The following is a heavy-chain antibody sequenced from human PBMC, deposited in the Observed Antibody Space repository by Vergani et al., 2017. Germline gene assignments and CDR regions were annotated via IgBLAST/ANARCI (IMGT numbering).Heavy chain of an antibody. CDR3: ARDGDSTQLPDAFDI. V-gene: IGHV3-21*01. J-gene: IGHJ3*02. Sequence: EVQLVESGGGLVKPGGSLRLSCAASGFTFSSCSMNWVRQAPGKGLEWVSSISSSSSYIYYADSVKGRFTISRDNAKNSLYLQMNSLRAEDTAVYYCARDGDSTQLPDAFDIWGQGTMVTVSS. CDR2: ISSSSSYI. D-gene: IGHD2-2*01. CDR1: GFTFSSCS.